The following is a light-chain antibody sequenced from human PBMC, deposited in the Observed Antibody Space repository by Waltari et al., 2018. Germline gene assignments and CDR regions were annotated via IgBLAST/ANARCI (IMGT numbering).Light chain of an antibody. CDR2: DAS. CDR1: QTVRSF. V-gene: IGKV3-11*01. CDR3: LQRSNWPYT. J-gene: IGKJ2*01. Sequence: EIVFTQSPATLSLSPGERATLSCRASQTVRSFLACYQQKPGQAPRLLIFDASSRAPGIPAKFRGSGSGTDFTLTVSNLEPEDFAVYYCLQRSNWPYTFGQGTRVEIK.